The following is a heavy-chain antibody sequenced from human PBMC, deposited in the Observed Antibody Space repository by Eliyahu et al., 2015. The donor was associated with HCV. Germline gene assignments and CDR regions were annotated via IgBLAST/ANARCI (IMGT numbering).Heavy chain of an antibody. CDR1: GGSFSDXY. Sequence: QVQLQQWGARLLKPSETLSLTCAVYGGSFSDXYWSWDPQPPXEGVWLIGEIHHSGSANYTPSLKSRVTMSVDTSKKQFSLKLRSVTAADTAVYYCARGLIHITMIVVVMTPKALGAFDIWGQGTMVTVSS. CDR3: ARGLIHITMIVVVMTPKALGAFDI. CDR2: IHHSGSA. J-gene: IGHJ3*02. D-gene: IGHD3-22*01. V-gene: IGHV4-34*01.